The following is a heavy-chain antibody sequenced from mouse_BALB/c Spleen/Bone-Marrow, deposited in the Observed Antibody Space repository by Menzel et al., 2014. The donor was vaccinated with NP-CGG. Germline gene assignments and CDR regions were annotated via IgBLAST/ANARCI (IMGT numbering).Heavy chain of an antibody. CDR2: ISGGGSYT. J-gene: IGHJ3*01. CDR3: ARHAYYDQTEVSFVY. V-gene: IGHV5-9-2*01. D-gene: IGHD2-4*01. CDR1: GFTFNSYG. Sequence: VQLKESGGGLVKSGGSLKLSCAASGFTFNSYGMSWVRQTPEKRLEWVATISGGGSYTFYPDSVKGRFTISRDNAKNNLCLQLSSLRSEDTALYYCARHAYYDQTEVSFVYWGQGTLVTVSA.